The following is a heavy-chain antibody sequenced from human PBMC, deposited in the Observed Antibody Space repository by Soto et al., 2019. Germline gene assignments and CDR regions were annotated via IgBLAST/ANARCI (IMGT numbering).Heavy chain of an antibody. CDR2: IYYSGST. V-gene: IGHV4-31*03. D-gene: IGHD2-15*01. J-gene: IGHJ5*02. CDR3: ARWPNEREVAATRSGWFDP. CDR1: GGSISSGGYY. Sequence: SETLSLTCTVSGGSISSGGYYWSWIRQHPGKGLEWIGYIYYSGSTYYNTSLKSRVTISVDTSKNQFSLKLSSVTAADTAVYYCARWPNEREVAATRSGWFDPWGQGTLVTVSS.